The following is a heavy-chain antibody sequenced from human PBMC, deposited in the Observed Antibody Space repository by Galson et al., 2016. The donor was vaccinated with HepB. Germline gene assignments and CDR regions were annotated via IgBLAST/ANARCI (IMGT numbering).Heavy chain of an antibody. Sequence: TLSLTCTVSGDSVSPHYWSWIRQPPGKGLEWIAFIYYSGYTNYNPSLKSRVTISVDGSKNQFSLRLNSVTAADTAVYYCARAARVLQPSCDYWGRGTLVTVSS. CDR1: GDSVSPHY. CDR3: ARAARVLQPSCDY. V-gene: IGHV4-59*02. J-gene: IGHJ4*02. CDR2: IYYSGYT. D-gene: IGHD2-8*02.